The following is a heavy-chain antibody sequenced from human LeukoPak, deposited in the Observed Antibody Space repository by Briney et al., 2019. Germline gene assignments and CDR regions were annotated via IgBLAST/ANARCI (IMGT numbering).Heavy chain of an antibody. Sequence: SVNVSCKASGGTFSSYAISWVRQAPGQGLEWMGGIIPIFGTANYAQKFQGRVTMTRDTSTSTVYMELSSLRSEDTAVYYCARDHYHKVHSVMVTAPDYWGQGTLVIVSS. D-gene: IGHD2-21*02. CDR3: ARDHYHKVHSVMVTAPDY. CDR1: GGTFSSYA. V-gene: IGHV1-69*05. CDR2: IIPIFGTA. J-gene: IGHJ4*02.